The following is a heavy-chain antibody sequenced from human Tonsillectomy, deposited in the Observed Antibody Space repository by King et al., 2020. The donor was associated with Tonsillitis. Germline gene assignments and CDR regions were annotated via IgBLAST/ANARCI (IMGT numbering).Heavy chain of an antibody. CDR3: VRVRGYNYGLCDY. CDR2: VHYSGSS. D-gene: IGHD5-18*01. Sequence: QLQESGPGLVKPSATLSLTCTVSGVSVSSSIYSWSWIRQPPGRGLEWIGYVHYSGSSNYDPSLKSRVTMSVDTSKNQFSLKLNSVTAADTALYYCVRVRGYNYGLCDYWGQGTLVTVSS. CDR1: GVSVSSSIYS. V-gene: IGHV4-61*01. J-gene: IGHJ4*02.